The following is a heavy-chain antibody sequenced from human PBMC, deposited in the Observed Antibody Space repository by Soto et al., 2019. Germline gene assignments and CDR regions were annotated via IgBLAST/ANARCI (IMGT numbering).Heavy chain of an antibody. J-gene: IGHJ5*02. CDR3: AGYQYYDFWSGYSFPYNWFDP. CDR1: GGSFSGYY. CDR2: IYYSGST. D-gene: IGHD3-3*01. V-gene: IGHV4-59*01. Sequence: SETLSLTCAVYGGSFSGYYWSWIRQPPGKGLEWIGYIYYSGSTNYNPSLKSRVTISVDTSKNQFSLKLSSVTAADTAVYYCAGYQYYDFWSGYSFPYNWFDPWGQGTLVTVSS.